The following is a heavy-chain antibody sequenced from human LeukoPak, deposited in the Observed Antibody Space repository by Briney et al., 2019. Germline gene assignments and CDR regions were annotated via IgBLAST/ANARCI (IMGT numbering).Heavy chain of an antibody. D-gene: IGHD3/OR15-3a*01. Sequence: SVQVSCKASGYTFTGYYMHWVRQAPGQGLEWMGRINPNSGGTNYAQKFQGRVTMTRDTSISTAYMELSRLRSDDTAVYYCAIEDWGSYYFDYWGQGTLVTVSS. CDR1: GYTFTGYY. CDR2: INPNSGGT. V-gene: IGHV1-2*06. CDR3: AIEDWGSYYFDY. J-gene: IGHJ4*02.